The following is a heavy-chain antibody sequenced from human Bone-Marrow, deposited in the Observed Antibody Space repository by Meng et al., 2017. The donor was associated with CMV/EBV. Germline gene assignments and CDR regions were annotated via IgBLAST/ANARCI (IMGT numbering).Heavy chain of an antibody. D-gene: IGHD2-8*01. J-gene: IGHJ4*02. CDR2: INPNSGGT. Sequence: ASVKVSCKASGYTFTGYYMHWVRQAPGQGLEWMGWINPNSGGTNYAQKFQGRVTMTRDTSTSTVYMELSSLRSEDTAVYYCAKDRYCTTVTCADADWGQGTLVTVSS. CDR3: AKDRYCTTVTCADAD. CDR1: GYTFTGYY. V-gene: IGHV1-2*02.